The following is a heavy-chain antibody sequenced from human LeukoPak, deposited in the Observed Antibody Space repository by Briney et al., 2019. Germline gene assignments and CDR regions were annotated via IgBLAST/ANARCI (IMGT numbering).Heavy chain of an antibody. CDR2: IGGSGGST. D-gene: IGHD3-22*01. V-gene: IGHV3-23*01. CDR3: AKREQRDYYNSSGYPGGY. Sequence: GGSLRLSCAASGFTFSSYAMSWVRQAPGKGLEWVSIIGGSGGSTYYADSVKGRFTISRDNSKNTLYLQMNSLRAEDTAVYYCAKREQRDYYNSSGYPGGYWGQGTLVTVSS. J-gene: IGHJ4*02. CDR1: GFTFSSYA.